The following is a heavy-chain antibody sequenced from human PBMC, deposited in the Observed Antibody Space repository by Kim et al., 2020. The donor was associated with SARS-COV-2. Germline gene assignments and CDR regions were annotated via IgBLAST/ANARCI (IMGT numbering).Heavy chain of an antibody. CDR2: ISFDGSKE. D-gene: IGHD6-6*01. V-gene: IGHV3-30-3*01. J-gene: IGHJ4*02. CDR3: EYYYSSSSNFFDY. Sequence: GGSLRLSCAASGFTFSSYAMHWVRQAPGKGLEWVAVISFDGSKEYYADSVKGRFTISRDNSKNTLYLQMNSLRAEDTAVYYCEYYYSSSSNFFDYWGQGTLVTVSS. CDR1: GFTFSSYA.